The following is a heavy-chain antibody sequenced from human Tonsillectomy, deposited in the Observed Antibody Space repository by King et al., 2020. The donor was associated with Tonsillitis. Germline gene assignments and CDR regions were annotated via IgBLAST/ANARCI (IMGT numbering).Heavy chain of an antibody. D-gene: IGHD3-9*01. Sequence: VQLVESGGGLVQPGGSLRXSCAASGFTFSGSDMHXVRQATGKGLEWVAASGSGGDTYYAGSLKGRFTIPRENAKNSLYLQMNNLRAGDTAVYYCARGXXXGTGXGLYXXHWXXGTXVTVXX. CDR3: ARGXXXGTGXGLYXXH. J-gene: IGHJ1*01. V-gene: IGHV3-13*01. CDR2: SGSGGDT. CDR1: GFTFSGSD.